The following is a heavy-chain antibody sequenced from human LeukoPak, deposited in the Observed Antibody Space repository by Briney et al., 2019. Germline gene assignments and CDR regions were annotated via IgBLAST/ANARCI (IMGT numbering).Heavy chain of an antibody. CDR3: ARGLWDFWSGYYGSNWFDP. J-gene: IGHJ5*02. Sequence: SETLSPTCAVYGGSFSGYYWSWIRQPPGKGLEWIGEINHSGSTNYNPSLKSRVTISVDTSKNQFSLKLSSVTAADTAVYYCARGLWDFWSGYYGSNWFDPWGQGTLVTVSS. D-gene: IGHD3-3*01. V-gene: IGHV4-34*01. CDR1: GGSFSGYY. CDR2: INHSGST.